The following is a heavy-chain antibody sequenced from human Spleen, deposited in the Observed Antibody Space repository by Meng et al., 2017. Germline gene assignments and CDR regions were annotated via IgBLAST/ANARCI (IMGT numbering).Heavy chain of an antibody. V-gene: IGHV3-23*01. J-gene: IGHJ4*02. CDR2: ISGSGGST. CDR1: GFTFSNYV. Sequence: GGSLRLSCAASGFTFSNYVMSCVRQAPGKGLEWVSSISGSGGSTYYADPVKGRFTISRDNAKNSLYLQMNSLRAEDTAVYYCARAPGYDYDSGGFYFAYWGQGTLVTVSS. D-gene: IGHD3-22*01. CDR3: ARAPGYDYDSGGFYFAY.